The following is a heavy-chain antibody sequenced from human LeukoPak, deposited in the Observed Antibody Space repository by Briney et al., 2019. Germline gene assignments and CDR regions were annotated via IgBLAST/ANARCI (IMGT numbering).Heavy chain of an antibody. J-gene: IGHJ3*01. CDR1: GGSISSHY. Sequence: SETLSLTCTVSGGSISSHYWSWVRQPPGKGLEWIGYIYYSGSNHYNPSLKSRVTISLDTSKNEVSPKLTSVTAADTAVYYCARIGKQLEQRNAFDVWGQGTMVTVSS. D-gene: IGHD1/OR15-1a*01. CDR2: IYYSGSN. CDR3: ARIGKQLEQRNAFDV. V-gene: IGHV4-59*11.